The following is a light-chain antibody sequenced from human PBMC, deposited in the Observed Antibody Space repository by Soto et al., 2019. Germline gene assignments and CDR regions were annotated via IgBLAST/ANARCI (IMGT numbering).Light chain of an antibody. V-gene: IGLV2-14*02. CDR1: SSDVGSYEF. Sequence: QSALTQPASVSESPGQSITISCTGTSSDVGSYEFVSWYQQYPGKAPKLMIYEGSKRPSGVSDRFSGSKSGNTASLTISGLQAEDEAEYYCSSYTNINTRACVFGTGTKLTVL. CDR3: SSYTNINTRACV. CDR2: EGS. J-gene: IGLJ1*01.